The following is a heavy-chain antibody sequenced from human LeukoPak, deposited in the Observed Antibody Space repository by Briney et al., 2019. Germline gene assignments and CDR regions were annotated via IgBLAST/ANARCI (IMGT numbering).Heavy chain of an antibody. CDR1: GGSISNYY. CDR2: IYYSEST. D-gene: IGHD2-8*02. Sequence: SETLSLTCTVSGGSISNYYWSWIRQPPGKGLEWIGHIYYSESTNYNPSLKSRDTISVDTSNNQFSLKLSSVTAADTAVYDCARVVVVYGYYSDYWGQGTLVTVSS. CDR3: ARVVVVYGYYSDY. V-gene: IGHV4-59*01. J-gene: IGHJ4*02.